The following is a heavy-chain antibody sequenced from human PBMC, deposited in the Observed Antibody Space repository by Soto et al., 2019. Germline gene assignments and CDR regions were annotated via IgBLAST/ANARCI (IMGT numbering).Heavy chain of an antibody. Sequence: PGGSLRLSCAASGFTFSSYAMHWVRQAPGKGLEWVAVISYDGSNKYYADSVKGRFTISRDNSKNTLYLQMNSLRAEDTAVYYCARDSPGALLEWLLGYWGQGTLVTVYS. V-gene: IGHV3-30-3*01. D-gene: IGHD3-3*01. CDR1: GFTFSSYA. CDR3: ARDSPGALLEWLLGY. J-gene: IGHJ4*02. CDR2: ISYDGSNK.